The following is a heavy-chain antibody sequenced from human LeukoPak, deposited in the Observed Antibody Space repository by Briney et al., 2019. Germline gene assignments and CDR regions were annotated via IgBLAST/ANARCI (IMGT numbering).Heavy chain of an antibody. CDR3: ALCSGRWCYGFDP. D-gene: IGHD4/OR15-4a*01. Sequence: GASVKVSCKASGYTFTGYYMHWVRQAPGQGLEWMGWINPNSGGTNYAQKFQGRVTMTRDTSISTAYMELSRLRSDDTAVYYCALCSGRWCYGFDPWGQGTLVTVSS. CDR1: GYTFTGYY. V-gene: IGHV1-2*02. J-gene: IGHJ5*02. CDR2: INPNSGGT.